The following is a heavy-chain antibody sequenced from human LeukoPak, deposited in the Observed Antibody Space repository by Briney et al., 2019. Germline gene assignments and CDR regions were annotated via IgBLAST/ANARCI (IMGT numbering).Heavy chain of an antibody. CDR1: GFTFSSYS. V-gene: IGHV3-48*04. Sequence: GGSLRLSCAASGFTFSSYSMNWVRQAPGKGLEWVSYISSSSTIYYADSVKGRFTISRDNAKNSLYLQMNSLRAEDTAVYYCARDLTYGSGSYSPYWGQGTLVTVSS. CDR3: ARDLTYGSGSYSPY. CDR2: ISSSSTI. D-gene: IGHD3-10*01. J-gene: IGHJ4*02.